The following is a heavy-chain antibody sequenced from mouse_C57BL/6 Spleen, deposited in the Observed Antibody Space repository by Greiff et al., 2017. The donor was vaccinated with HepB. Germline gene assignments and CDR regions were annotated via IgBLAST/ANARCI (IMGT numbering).Heavy chain of an antibody. CDR1: GYTFTSYW. Sequence: VQLQQPGAELVRPGSSVKLSCKASGYTFTSYWMDWVKQRPGQGLEWIGNIYPSDSETHYNQKFKDKATLTVDKSSSTAYMQLSSLTSADSAVYYCARSSQGFAYWGQGTLVTVSA. CDR2: IYPSDSET. J-gene: IGHJ3*01. D-gene: IGHD3-2*02. CDR3: ARSSQGFAY. V-gene: IGHV1-61*01.